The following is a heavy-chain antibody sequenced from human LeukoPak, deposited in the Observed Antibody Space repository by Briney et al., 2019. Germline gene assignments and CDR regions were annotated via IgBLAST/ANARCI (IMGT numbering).Heavy chain of an antibody. CDR1: GYTFNSYG. CDR2: IKPNNGGT. V-gene: IGHV1-2*02. D-gene: IGHD2-2*01. Sequence: ASVKGSCKASGYTFNSYGISWVRQAPGQGLEWMGWIKPNNGGTNYAQKFQGRVPMTRDTPISTAYMELSRLRSDDTAVYYCARARGDIVVVPAAIWFDPWGQGTLVTVCS. CDR3: ARARGDIVVVPAAIWFDP. J-gene: IGHJ5*02.